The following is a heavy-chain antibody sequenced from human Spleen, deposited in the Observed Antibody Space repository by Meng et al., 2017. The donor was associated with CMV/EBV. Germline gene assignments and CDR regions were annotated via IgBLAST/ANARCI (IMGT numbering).Heavy chain of an antibody. CDR2: MNPDSGDT. CDR1: GYNFNNFD. D-gene: IGHD2-2*01. Sequence: ASVKVSCKASGYNFNNFDINWVRQAGGQGLEWVGWMNPDSGDTGYPQKFQGRVTITRDTSTNTAYIEMVSLRSEDTAVYYCARGLGVPAASVMVYYYYYGMDVWGQGTTVTVSS. CDR3: ARGLGVPAASVMVYYYYYGMDV. J-gene: IGHJ6*02. V-gene: IGHV1-8*01.